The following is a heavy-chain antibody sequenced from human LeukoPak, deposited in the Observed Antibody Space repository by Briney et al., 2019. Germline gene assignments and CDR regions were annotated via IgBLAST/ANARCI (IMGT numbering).Heavy chain of an antibody. V-gene: IGHV4-39*01. J-gene: IGHJ4*02. Sequence: SETLSLTCTVSGGSIISNSYYWGWIRQPPGKGLEWIGSIYYTGSTYYNPSLKSRVTISVDTSKNQFSLKLSSVTAADTAVYYCARRRRGGEWLLLRRGSYFDYWGQGTLVTVSS. CDR2: IYYTGST. D-gene: IGHD3-22*01. CDR1: GGSIISNSYY. CDR3: ARRRRGGEWLLLRRGSYFDY.